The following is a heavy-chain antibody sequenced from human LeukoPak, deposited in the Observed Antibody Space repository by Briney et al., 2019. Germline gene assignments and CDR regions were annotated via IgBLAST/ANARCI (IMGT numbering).Heavy chain of an antibody. J-gene: IGHJ3*02. Sequence: GPTLVNPSQTPTLTFTFYGFSLSTNGLCVGWVRKPPGKALEWLARIDWDDDKYYSTALKTRLTISKDTSKNQVVLTTTNMDPVYTATYYCARMSGELLQSFDIWGQGTMVTVSS. V-gene: IGHV2-70*11. CDR1: GFSLSTNGLC. CDR2: IDWDDDK. CDR3: ARMSGELLQSFDI. D-gene: IGHD1-26*01.